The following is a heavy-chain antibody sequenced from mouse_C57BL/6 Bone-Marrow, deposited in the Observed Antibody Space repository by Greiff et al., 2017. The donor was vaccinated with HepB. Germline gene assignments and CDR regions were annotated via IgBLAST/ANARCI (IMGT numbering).Heavy chain of an antibody. J-gene: IGHJ4*01. D-gene: IGHD1-1*01. CDR1: GFSLSTFGMG. V-gene: IGHV8-8*01. Sequence: QVTLKVSGPGILQPSQTLSLTCSFSGFSLSTFGMGVGWIRQPSGKGLEWLAHIWWDDDKYYNPALKSRLTISKDTSKNQVFLKIANVDTADTATYYCARMALYYGSRNYAMDYWGQGTSVTVSS. CDR2: IWWDDDK. CDR3: ARMALYYGSRNYAMDY.